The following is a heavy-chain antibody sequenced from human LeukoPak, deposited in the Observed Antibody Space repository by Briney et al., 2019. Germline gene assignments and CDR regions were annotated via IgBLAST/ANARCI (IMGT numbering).Heavy chain of an antibody. CDR3: ARRGDYFDS. J-gene: IGHJ4*02. CDR1: GYTFTSYG. CDR2: ISTYHGNT. Sequence: GASVKVSCKASGYTFTSYGITWVRQAPGQGLEWMGWISTYHGNTKYAHKFQGRVTMTADTSTSTAYMELNSLTSEDTAVYFCARRGDYFDSWGQGTLVTVSS. V-gene: IGHV1-18*01.